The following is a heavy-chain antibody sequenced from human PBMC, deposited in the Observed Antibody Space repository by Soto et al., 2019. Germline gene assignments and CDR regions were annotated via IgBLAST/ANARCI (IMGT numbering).Heavy chain of an antibody. V-gene: IGHV3-49*05. D-gene: IGHD6-13*01. Sequence: EVQVVESGGGLVKPGQSLRLSCTASGFTFGDYAMSWFRQAPGKGLEWVGVVRSRAYGGTKDYAASVRGSFTISRDDSKSIAYLQMNTMRTQDAAVYYCARYTYTSRYSYFGMDVWGHGTTVTVSS. CDR1: GFTFGDYA. CDR3: ARYTYTSRYSYFGMDV. CDR2: VRSRAYGGTK. J-gene: IGHJ6*02.